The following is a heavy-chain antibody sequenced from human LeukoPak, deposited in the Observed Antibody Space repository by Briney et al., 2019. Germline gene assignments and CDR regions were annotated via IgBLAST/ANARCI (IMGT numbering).Heavy chain of an antibody. D-gene: IGHD1-26*01. V-gene: IGHV4-39*01. J-gene: IGHJ5*02. Sequence: NPSETLSLTCTISGGSISSSSHSWGWIRQPPGKGLEWIGSIHHSGSAYSSPSLKSRVTISADTSKKQFFLKLTSMTAADTAIYYCATPLTPGSYDHWGQGTLVTVSS. CDR2: IHHSGSA. CDR3: ATPLTPGSYDH. CDR1: GGSISSSSHS.